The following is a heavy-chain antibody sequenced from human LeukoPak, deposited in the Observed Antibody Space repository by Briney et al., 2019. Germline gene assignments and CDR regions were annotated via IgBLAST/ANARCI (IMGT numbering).Heavy chain of an antibody. Sequence: PGGSLRLSCVASGFTFSSSWMNWVRQAPGKGLEWVANIKGDGSVQSYVDSVKGRFTISRDNAKNTLYLQMNSLRAEDTAVYYCARVGRYDIPPDYWGQGTLVTVSS. J-gene: IGHJ4*02. CDR3: ARVGRYDIPPDY. CDR2: IKGDGSVQ. V-gene: IGHV3-7*02. D-gene: IGHD3-9*01. CDR1: GFTFSSSW.